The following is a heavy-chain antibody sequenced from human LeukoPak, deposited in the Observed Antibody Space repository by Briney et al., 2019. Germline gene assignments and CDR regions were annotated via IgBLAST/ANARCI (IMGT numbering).Heavy chain of an antibody. CDR3: ARLVTDAFDI. CDR2: IYYSGST. CDR1: GGSISSYY. J-gene: IGHJ3*02. Sequence: SETLSLTCTVSGGSISSYYWSWIRQPPGKGLEWIGYIYYSGSTNYNPSLKSRVTISVDTSKNQFSLKLSSVTAADTAVYYCARLVTDAFDIWGPGTMVTVSS. V-gene: IGHV4-59*08.